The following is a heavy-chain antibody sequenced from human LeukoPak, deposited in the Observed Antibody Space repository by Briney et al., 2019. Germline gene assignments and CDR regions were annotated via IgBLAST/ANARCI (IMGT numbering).Heavy chain of an antibody. CDR2: IYYSGST. Sequence: PSETLSLICTVSGGSISSYYWSWIRQPPGKGLEWIGYIYYSGSTNYNPSLKSRVTISVGTSKNQFSLKLSSVTAADTAVYYCARSRGGSYYGFDYWGQGTLVTVSS. CDR3: ARSRGGSYYGFDY. CDR1: GGSISSYY. V-gene: IGHV4-59*01. J-gene: IGHJ4*02. D-gene: IGHD3-22*01.